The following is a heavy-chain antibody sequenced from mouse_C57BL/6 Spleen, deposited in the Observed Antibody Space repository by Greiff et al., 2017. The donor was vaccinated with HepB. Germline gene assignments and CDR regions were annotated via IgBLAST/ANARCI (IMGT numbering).Heavy chain of an antibody. D-gene: IGHD1-1*01. V-gene: IGHV1-64*01. CDR1: GYTFTSYW. CDR3: VPLLITTVVATRDYAMDY. Sequence: QVQLQQPGAELVKPGASVKLSCKASGYTFTSYWMHWVKQRPGQGLEWIGMIHPNSGSTNYNEKFKSKATLTVDKSSSTAYMQLSSLTSEDSAVYYCVPLLITTVVATRDYAMDYWGQGTSVTVSS. J-gene: IGHJ4*01. CDR2: IHPNSGST.